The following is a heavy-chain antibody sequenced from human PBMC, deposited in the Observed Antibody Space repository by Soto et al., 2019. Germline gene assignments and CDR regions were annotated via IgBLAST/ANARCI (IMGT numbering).Heavy chain of an antibody. CDR2: TRNKVYGYTT. CDR3: ARGRAGYSSGWYSDY. J-gene: IGHJ4*02. CDR1: GFTFSDHY. V-gene: IGHV3-72*01. D-gene: IGHD6-19*01. Sequence: EVELVESGGGLVQPGGSLRLSCAVSGFTFSDHYMDWVRQAPGKGLEWVGRTRNKVYGYTTEYAASGKGRFTISRDDSKNSLFLQMNTLKTEDTAVYYCARGRAGYSSGWYSDYWGQGALVTVSS.